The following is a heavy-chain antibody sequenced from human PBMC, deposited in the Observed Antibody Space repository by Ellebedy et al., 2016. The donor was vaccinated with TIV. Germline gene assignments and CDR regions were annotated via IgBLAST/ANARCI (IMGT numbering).Heavy chain of an antibody. J-gene: IGHJ4*02. V-gene: IGHV3-21*01. Sequence: PGGSLRLSCAASGFTVSTNYMSWVRKAPGKGLEWVASITGSSSYMFYSDSVKGRFTISRDNAKNSLYLQMNSLRAEDTAVYYCSRGIAAVMYWGQGTLVTVSS. CDR2: ITGSSSYM. CDR3: SRGIAAVMY. CDR1: GFTVSTNY. D-gene: IGHD6-13*01.